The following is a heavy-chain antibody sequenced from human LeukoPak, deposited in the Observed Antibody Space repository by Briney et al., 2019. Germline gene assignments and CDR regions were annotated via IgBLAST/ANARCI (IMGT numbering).Heavy chain of an antibody. Sequence: ASVKVSCKSSGCTFTGYYMHWVRQAPGQGVEWVGCINPNSGGRNYAQKFQGRVTMTRDTSISTAYMELSRLRSDDTAVYYCARVAIAVAGTVRYYYYGMDVWGQGTTVTVSS. D-gene: IGHD6-19*01. V-gene: IGHV1-2*02. CDR2: INPNSGGR. CDR3: ARVAIAVAGTVRYYYYGMDV. CDR1: GCTFTGYY. J-gene: IGHJ6*02.